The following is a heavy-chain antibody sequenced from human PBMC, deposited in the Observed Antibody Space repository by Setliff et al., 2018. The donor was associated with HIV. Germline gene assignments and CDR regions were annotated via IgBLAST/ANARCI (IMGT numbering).Heavy chain of an antibody. J-gene: IGHJ6*03. D-gene: IGHD6-19*01. CDR2: ISGSGSST. Sequence: GSLRLSCAASGFTFSSYAMSWVRQAPGKGLEWVSAISGSGSSTYYADSVKGRFTISRDNSKNTLYLQMNSLRAEDTAVYYCAKGRYSSGANYYYYYMDVWGKGTTVTVSS. CDR1: GFTFSSYA. CDR3: AKGRYSSGANYYYYYMDV. V-gene: IGHV3-23*01.